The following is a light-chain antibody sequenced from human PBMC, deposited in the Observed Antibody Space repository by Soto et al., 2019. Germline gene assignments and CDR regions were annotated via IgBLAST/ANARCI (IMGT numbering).Light chain of an antibody. CDR1: QSISTW. CDR2: KAS. V-gene: IGKV1-5*03. J-gene: IGKJ4*01. CDR3: QQYHTYPLT. Sequence: DIQMTQSPSTLSASVGDRVTITCRASQSISTWLAWYQQKPGKAPKLLIYKASSLEGGVPSRFSGSGSGTEFNITVSSLQPDDFATYYRQQYHTYPLTLGGGTKVDIK.